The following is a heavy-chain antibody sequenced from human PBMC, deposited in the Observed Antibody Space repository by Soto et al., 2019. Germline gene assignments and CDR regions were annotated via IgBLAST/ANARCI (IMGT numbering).Heavy chain of an antibody. CDR1: GGTFSSYA. CDR3: ARESGAPERRFGELFVLYYYYGMDV. Sequence: GASVKVSCKASGGTFSSYAISWVRQAPGQGLEWMGGIIPIFGTANYAQKFQGRVTITADESTSTAYMELSSLRSEDTAVYYCARESGAPERRFGELFVLYYYYGMDVWGQGTTVTVSS. CDR2: IIPIFGTA. J-gene: IGHJ6*02. V-gene: IGHV1-69*13. D-gene: IGHD3-10*01.